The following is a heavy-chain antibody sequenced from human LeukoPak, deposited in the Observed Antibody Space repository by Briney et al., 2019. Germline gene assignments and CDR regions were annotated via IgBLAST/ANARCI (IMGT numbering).Heavy chain of an antibody. Sequence: SETLSLTCTVSGGSISSYYWSWIRQPPGKGLEWIGYIYYSGSTNYNPSLKSRVTISVDTSKNQFSLKLSSVTAADTAVYYCARGAGDGPWDAFDIWGQGTMVTVSS. CDR3: ARGAGDGPWDAFDI. CDR1: GGSISSYY. D-gene: IGHD7-27*01. CDR2: IYYSGST. J-gene: IGHJ3*02. V-gene: IGHV4-59*01.